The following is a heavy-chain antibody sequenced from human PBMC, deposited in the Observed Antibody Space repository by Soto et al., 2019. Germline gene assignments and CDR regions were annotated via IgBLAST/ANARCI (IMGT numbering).Heavy chain of an antibody. Sequence: GASVKVSCKASGYTLTCYYMHGVRQAPGQGLEWMGWINPNSGGTNYAQKFQGWVTMTRDTSISTAYMELSRLRSDDTAVYYCARQTSSGSYADAFDIWGQGTMVTVSS. CDR1: GYTLTCYY. CDR3: ARQTSSGSYADAFDI. D-gene: IGHD1-26*01. CDR2: INPNSGGT. J-gene: IGHJ3*02. V-gene: IGHV1-2*04.